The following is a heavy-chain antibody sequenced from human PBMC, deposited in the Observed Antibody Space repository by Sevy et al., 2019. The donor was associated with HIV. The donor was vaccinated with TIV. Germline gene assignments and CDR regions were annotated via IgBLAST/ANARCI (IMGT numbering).Heavy chain of an antibody. V-gene: IGHV6-1*01. J-gene: IGHJ5*02. D-gene: IGHD3-10*01. CDR3: AREILSRGIRGVIGT. Sequence: SQTLSLTCDISADSVTSSNAAWNWIRQSPSRGLEWLGKTYFRSKWFHDYADSVKSRITINPDTSKNQFSLQLKSVTPEDTAVYYCAREILSRGIRGVIGTWGQGTLVTVSS. CDR2: TYFRSKWFH. CDR1: ADSVTSSNAA.